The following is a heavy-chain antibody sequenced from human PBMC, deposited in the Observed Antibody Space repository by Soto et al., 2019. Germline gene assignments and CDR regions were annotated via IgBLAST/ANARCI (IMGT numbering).Heavy chain of an antibody. J-gene: IGHJ4*02. CDR2: IYYSGST. V-gene: IGHV4-30-4*01. Sequence: QVQLQESGPGLVKPSQTLSLTCTVSGGSISSGDYYWSWIRQPPGKVLEWIGYIYYSGSTYYNPSLKSRLTISVDTSKNQFSLKLSSVAAADAAVYYCARVPHTYGLHFDSWGQGTLVTVSS. D-gene: IGHD5-18*01. CDR3: ARVPHTYGLHFDS. CDR1: GGSISSGDYY.